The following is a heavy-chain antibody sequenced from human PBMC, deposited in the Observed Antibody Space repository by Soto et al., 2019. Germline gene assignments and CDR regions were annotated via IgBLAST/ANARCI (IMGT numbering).Heavy chain of an antibody. J-gene: IGHJ6*02. Sequence: GGSLRLSCAASGFTFDDYAMHWVRQAPGKGLEWVSGISWNSGSIGYADSVKGRFTISRDNAKNSLYLQMNSLRAEDTALYYCAKDIAYSSGWYETPYYYYYGMDVWGQGTTVTVSS. CDR2: ISWNSGSI. D-gene: IGHD6-19*01. CDR1: GFTFDDYA. CDR3: AKDIAYSSGWYETPYYYYYGMDV. V-gene: IGHV3-9*01.